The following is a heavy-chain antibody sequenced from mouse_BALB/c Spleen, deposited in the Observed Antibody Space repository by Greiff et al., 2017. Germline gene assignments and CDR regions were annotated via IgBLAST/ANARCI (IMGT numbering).Heavy chain of an antibody. CDR1: GYTFTNYW. CDR3: ARGDYGSSYGNWYFDV. J-gene: IGHJ1*01. CDR2: IYPGGGYT. D-gene: IGHD1-1*01. V-gene: IGHV1-63*02. Sequence: QVQLQQSGAELVRPGTSVKISCKASGYTFTNYWLGWVKQRPGHGLEWIGDIYPGGGYTNYNEKFKGKATLTADTSSSTAYMQLSSLTSEDSAVYFCARGDYGSSYGNWYFDVWGAGTTVTVSS.